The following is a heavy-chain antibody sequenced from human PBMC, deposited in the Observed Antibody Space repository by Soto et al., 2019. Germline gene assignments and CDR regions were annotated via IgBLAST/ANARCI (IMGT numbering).Heavy chain of an antibody. Sequence: SETLSLTCPIYGGSVNGYYWNWIRQPPGKGLEGIGDISDTGGTHDSTSVKSRVSMSVDTSKHRYALGFSSVTAAETAIYYCATRITVFGLLIRPFDPWGEVTQVNVSS. CDR2: ISDTGGT. J-gene: IGHJ5*02. CDR1: GGSVNGYY. V-gene: IGHV4-34*01. D-gene: IGHD3-3*01. CDR3: ATRITVFGLLIRPFDP.